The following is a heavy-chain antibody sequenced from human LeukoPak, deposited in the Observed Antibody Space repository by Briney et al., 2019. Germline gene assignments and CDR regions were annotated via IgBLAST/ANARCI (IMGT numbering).Heavy chain of an antibody. CDR1: GFTFSSYA. V-gene: IGHV3-23*01. J-gene: IGHJ4*02. Sequence: GGSLRLSCAASGFTFSSYAMSWVRQAPGKGLEWVSAISGSGGSTYYADSVKGRFTISRDNSKNTLYLQMNSLRAEDTAVYYCATHYCSGGSCYQLYGYWGQGTLVTVSS. CDR2: ISGSGGST. D-gene: IGHD2-15*01. CDR3: ATHYCSGGSCYQLYGY.